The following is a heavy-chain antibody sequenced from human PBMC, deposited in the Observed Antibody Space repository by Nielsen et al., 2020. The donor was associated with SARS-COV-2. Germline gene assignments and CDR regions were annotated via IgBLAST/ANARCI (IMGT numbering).Heavy chain of an antibody. CDR1: GYTFTSYD. D-gene: IGHD1-26*01. J-gene: IGHJ4*02. CDR2: IIPIFGTA. V-gene: IGHV1-69*13. Sequence: SVKVSCKASGYTFTSYDISWVRQAPGQGLEWMGGIIPIFGTANYAQKFQGRVTITADESTSTAYMELSSLRSEDTAVYYCARDPWGLVGATDWGQGTLVTVSS. CDR3: ARDPWGLVGATD.